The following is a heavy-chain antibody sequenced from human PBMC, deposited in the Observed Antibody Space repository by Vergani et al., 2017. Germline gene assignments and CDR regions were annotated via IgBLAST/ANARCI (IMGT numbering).Heavy chain of an antibody. D-gene: IGHD6-6*01. CDR2: ISWNSNSI. V-gene: IGHV3-9*02. CDR1: GFTSAGYA. J-gene: IGHJ5*02. CDR3: AKDLGTSSGGGWFDP. Sequence: VQLVESEGGLVLPGRSLRLSCVASGFTSAGYALHWVRQAPGKGLEWVSGISWNSNSIGYADSVKGRFTISRDNAKNSLYLQMNSLRAEDTALYYCAKDLGTSSGGGWFDPWGQGTLVTVSS.